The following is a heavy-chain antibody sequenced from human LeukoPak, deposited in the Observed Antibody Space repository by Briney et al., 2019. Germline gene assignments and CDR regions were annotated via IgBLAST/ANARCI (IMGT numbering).Heavy chain of an antibody. CDR1: GFTFSRYS. J-gene: IGHJ4*02. D-gene: IGHD3-22*01. V-gene: IGHV3-21*04. Sequence: GGSLRLSCAASGFTFSRYSMNWVRQAPGKGLEWVSSISISSNYKYYPDSLKGRFTISRDNAKNSLYLQMNSLRAEDTALYYCARASLYDNSAYYLDYWGQGTLVTVSS. CDR2: ISISSNYK. CDR3: ARASLYDNSAYYLDY.